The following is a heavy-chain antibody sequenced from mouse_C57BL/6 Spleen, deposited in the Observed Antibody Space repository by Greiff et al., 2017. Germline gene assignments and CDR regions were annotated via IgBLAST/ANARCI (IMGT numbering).Heavy chain of an antibody. Sequence: EVKLMESEGGLVQPGSSMKLSCTASGFTFSDYYMAWVRQVPEKGLEWVANINYDGSSTYYLDSLKSRFIISRDNAKNILYLQMSSLKSEDTATYYCARGPPYYYGSYYFDYWGQGTTLTVSS. CDR3: ARGPPYYYGSYYFDY. J-gene: IGHJ2*01. V-gene: IGHV5-16*01. D-gene: IGHD1-1*01. CDR1: GFTFSDYY. CDR2: INYDGSST.